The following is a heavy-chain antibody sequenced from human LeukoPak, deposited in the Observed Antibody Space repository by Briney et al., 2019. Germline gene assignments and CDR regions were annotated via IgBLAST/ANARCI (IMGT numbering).Heavy chain of an antibody. V-gene: IGHV4-34*01. CDR2: INHSGST. CDR1: GGSFSGYY. CDR3: ARPSGRAAAGPENHAFDI. Sequence: KPSETLSLTFAVYGGSFSGYYWSWIRQPPGKGLEWIGEINHSGSTNYNPSLKSRVTISVDTSKNQFSLKLSSVTAADTAVYYCARPSGRAAAGPENHAFDIWGQGTMVTVSS. J-gene: IGHJ3*02. D-gene: IGHD6-13*01.